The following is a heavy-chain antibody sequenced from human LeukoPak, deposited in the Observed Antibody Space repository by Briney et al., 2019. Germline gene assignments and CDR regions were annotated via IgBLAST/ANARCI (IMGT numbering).Heavy chain of an antibody. CDR1: GGSFSGYY. J-gene: IGHJ3*02. D-gene: IGHD2-15*01. Sequence: SETLSLTCAVYGGSFSGYYWSWIRQPPGKGLERIGEINHSGSTNYNPSLKSRVTISVDTSKNQFSLKLSSVTAADTAVYYCARGGYGRAFDIWGQGTMVTVSS. CDR2: INHSGST. V-gene: IGHV4-34*01. CDR3: ARGGYGRAFDI.